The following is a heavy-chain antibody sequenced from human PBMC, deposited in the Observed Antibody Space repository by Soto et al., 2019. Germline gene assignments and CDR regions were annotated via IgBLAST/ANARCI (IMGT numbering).Heavy chain of an antibody. CDR3: VRDRYSSSGWFDP. Sequence: SQTLSLTCAISGDSVSSYSAAWNWIRQSPSGGLEWLGRTYYRSRFFSDYAESVKSRIIINPDTSKNQFSLQLKSVTPEDTAVYYCVRDRYSSSGWFDPWGQGTPVTAPQ. CDR2: TYYRSRFFS. J-gene: IGHJ5*02. V-gene: IGHV6-1*01. D-gene: IGHD3-10*01. CDR1: GDSVSSYSAA.